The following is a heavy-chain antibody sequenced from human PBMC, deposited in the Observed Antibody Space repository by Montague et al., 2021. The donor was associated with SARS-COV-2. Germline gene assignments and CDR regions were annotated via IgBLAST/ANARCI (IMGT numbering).Heavy chain of an antibody. D-gene: IGHD3-10*01. Sequence: SLRLSCAASGFAFNNFAMSWVRQAPGKGLEWVASIFGSAAGTYYADPAKGRFTISRDNSKNTLYLQMNSLKAEDTANYYCAKQPGAGAVVYWYFDLWGRGTVVSVSS. CDR1: GFAFNNFA. CDR2: IFGSAAGT. CDR3: AKQPGAGAVVYWYFDL. V-gene: IGHV3-23*01. J-gene: IGHJ2*01.